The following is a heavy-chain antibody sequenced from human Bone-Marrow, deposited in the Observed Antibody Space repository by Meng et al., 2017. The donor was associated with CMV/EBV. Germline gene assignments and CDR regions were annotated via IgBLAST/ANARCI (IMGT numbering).Heavy chain of an antibody. CDR1: GFTLSSYS. CDR2: ISSSSSSI. CDR3: ARAMIIAARALDF. J-gene: IGHJ4*02. D-gene: IGHD6-6*01. V-gene: IGHV3-48*02. Sequence: GESLKISCAASGFTLSSYSMNWVRQAPGKGLEWVSYISSSSSSIYYADSVKGRFTISRDNSKNTLYLQMNSLRNDDTAVYYCARAMIIAARALDFWGQGTLVTVSS.